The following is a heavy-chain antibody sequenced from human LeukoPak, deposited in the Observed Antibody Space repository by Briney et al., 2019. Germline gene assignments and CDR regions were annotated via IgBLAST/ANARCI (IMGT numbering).Heavy chain of an antibody. CDR2: IYYSGNT. V-gene: IGHV4-59*08. J-gene: IGHJ4*02. D-gene: IGHD6-19*01. CDR3: ARQRLVSGWSTGHDY. Sequence: SETLSLTCTVSGGSISSYYWSWLRQPPGKGLEWIGYIYYSGNTNYNPSLQSRVTISVDTSKNQFSLKLSSVTAADTAVYYCARQRLVSGWSTGHDYWGQGTLVTVSS. CDR1: GGSISSYY.